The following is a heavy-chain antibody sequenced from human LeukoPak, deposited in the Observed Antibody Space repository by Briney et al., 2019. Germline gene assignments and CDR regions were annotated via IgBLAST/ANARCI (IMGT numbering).Heavy chain of an antibody. D-gene: IGHD3-10*01. J-gene: IGHJ5*02. CDR2: INSDGSGT. Sequence: PGGSLRLCCAASGFTFSRYWMHWVRQAPGKGLVWVSRINSDGSGTMYADSVKGRFTISRDNAKNTLYLQMNSLRAEDTAVYYCARAGGPEGWFDPWGQGTLVTVSS. CDR3: ARAGGPEGWFDP. V-gene: IGHV3-74*03. CDR1: GFTFSRYW.